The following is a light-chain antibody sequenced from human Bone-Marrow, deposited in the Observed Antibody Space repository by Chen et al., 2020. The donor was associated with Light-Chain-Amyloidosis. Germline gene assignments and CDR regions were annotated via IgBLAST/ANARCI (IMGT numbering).Light chain of an antibody. V-gene: IGLV3-10*01. CDR1: NIGSTS. J-gene: IGLJ2*01. CDR2: EDT. CDR3: YSTDTSVNHGV. Sequence: SYVLTQPSSVSVAPGQTATIACGGNNIGSTSVHWYQQKSGQAPVLVIYEDTKRPSGIPERFSGSSSGTMATLTISGALVEDEADYYCYSTDTSVNHGVFGGGTKLTVL.